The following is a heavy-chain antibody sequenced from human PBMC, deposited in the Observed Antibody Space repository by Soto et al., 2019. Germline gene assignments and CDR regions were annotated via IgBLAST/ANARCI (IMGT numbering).Heavy chain of an antibody. V-gene: IGHV4-34*02. D-gene: IGHD3-10*01. Sequence: QVQLQQWGAGLLKPSETLSLTCAVYGGSFSGYYWSWIRQPPGKGLEWIGEINHSGSANYNPSLKSRVTISVDTSKNQFSLKVNSVTAADTAVYYCARGVPGYGSGSPDHKYNWFDPWGQGTQVTGSS. CDR2: INHSGSA. J-gene: IGHJ5*02. CDR3: ARGVPGYGSGSPDHKYNWFDP. CDR1: GGSFSGYY.